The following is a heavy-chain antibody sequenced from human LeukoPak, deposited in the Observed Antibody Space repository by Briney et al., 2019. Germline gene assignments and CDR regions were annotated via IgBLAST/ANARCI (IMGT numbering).Heavy chain of an antibody. J-gene: IGHJ4*02. CDR1: GFTFSSYW. CDR2: TNSDGSST. V-gene: IGHV3-74*01. CDR3: ARDQVYSYGYYDY. D-gene: IGHD5-18*01. Sequence: GGSLRLSCAASGFTFSSYWMHWVRQAPGKGLVWVSRTNSDGSSTSYADSVKGRFTISRDNAKNTLYLQMNSLRAEDTAVYYCARDQVYSYGYYDYWGQGTLVTVSS.